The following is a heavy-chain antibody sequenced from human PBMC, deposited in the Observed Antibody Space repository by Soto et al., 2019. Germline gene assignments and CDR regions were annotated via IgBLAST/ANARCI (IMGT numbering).Heavy chain of an antibody. V-gene: IGHV3-7*01. D-gene: IGHD3-16*01. CDR3: VCGGNFFVY. J-gene: IGHJ4*02. Sequence: EVQLVESGGGLVQTGGSLRLSCAASGFTFSTYWMTWVRRPPGKGLEWVANLDQDGSERYYVDSVRGRFTISRDNAKHSLYLQMNSLRAEDTAVYYCVCGGNFFVYWGQGTLVTVSP. CDR2: LDQDGSER. CDR1: GFTFSTYW.